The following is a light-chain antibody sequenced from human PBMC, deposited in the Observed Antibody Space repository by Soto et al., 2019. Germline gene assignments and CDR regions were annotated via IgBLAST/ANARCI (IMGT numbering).Light chain of an antibody. CDR3: QQLNNYPRT. CDR1: QSITNY. J-gene: IGKJ1*01. CDR2: TAS. Sequence: DIQMTQSPSSLAASVGDRVILTCRASQSITNYLNWYQQKPGKAPKLLISTASTLQSGVPSRFSGSGSGTEFTLTISSLQPEDFATYYCQQLNNYPRTFGQGTKVDIK. V-gene: IGKV1-9*01.